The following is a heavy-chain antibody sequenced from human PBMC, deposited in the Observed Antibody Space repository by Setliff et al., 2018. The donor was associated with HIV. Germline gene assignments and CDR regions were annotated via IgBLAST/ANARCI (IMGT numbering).Heavy chain of an antibody. Sequence: VASVKVSCKASGYTFTSYDISWVRQAPGQGLEWMGWISAYNGNTNYAQKLQGRVTMTTDTSTSTAYMELRSLRSDDTAVYYCAREIGDYYDSSGYYPPTDYYYGMGVWGQGTTVTVSS. J-gene: IGHJ6*02. CDR2: ISAYNGNT. CDR1: GYTFTSYD. D-gene: IGHD3-22*01. V-gene: IGHV1-18*01. CDR3: AREIGDYYDSSGYYPPTDYYYGMGV.